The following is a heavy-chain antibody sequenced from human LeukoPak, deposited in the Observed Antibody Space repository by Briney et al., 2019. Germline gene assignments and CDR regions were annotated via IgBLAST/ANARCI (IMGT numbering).Heavy chain of an antibody. CDR3: ARDLVTMVRGVIINNAFDI. CDR1: GGSISSSSYY. V-gene: IGHV4-39*07. Sequence: SETLSLTCTVSGGSISSSSYYWGWLRQPPGKGLEWIGSIYYSGSTYYNPSLKSRVTISVDTSKSQFSPKLSSVTAADTAEDYFARDLVTMVRGVIINNAFDIWGQGTMVNVSS. CDR2: IYYSGST. J-gene: IGHJ3*02. D-gene: IGHD3-10*01.